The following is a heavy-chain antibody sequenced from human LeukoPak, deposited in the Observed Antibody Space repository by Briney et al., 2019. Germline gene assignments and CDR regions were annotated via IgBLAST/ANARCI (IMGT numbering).Heavy chain of an antibody. Sequence: GGSLRLSCAASGFTFSSYGMHWVRQAPGKGLEWVAVISYDGSNKYYADSVKGRFTISRDNAKNSLYLQMNSLRAEDTAVYYCARDYNYWGQGTLVTVSS. V-gene: IGHV3-30*03. CDR2: ISYDGSNK. J-gene: IGHJ4*02. CDR1: GFTFSSYG. CDR3: ARDYNY. D-gene: IGHD3-10*01.